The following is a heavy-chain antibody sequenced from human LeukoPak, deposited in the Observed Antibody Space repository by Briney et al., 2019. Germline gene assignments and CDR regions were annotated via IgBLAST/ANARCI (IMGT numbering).Heavy chain of an antibody. CDR3: ARHGSYGSGS. Sequence: PSETLSLTCAVYGGSFSGYYWSWIRQPPGKGLEWIGEINHSGSTNYNPSLKSRVTISVDTSKNQFSLKLSSVTAAGTAVYYCARHGSYGSGSWGQGTLVTVSS. V-gene: IGHV4-34*01. CDR1: GGSFSGYY. J-gene: IGHJ4*02. D-gene: IGHD3-10*01. CDR2: INHSGST.